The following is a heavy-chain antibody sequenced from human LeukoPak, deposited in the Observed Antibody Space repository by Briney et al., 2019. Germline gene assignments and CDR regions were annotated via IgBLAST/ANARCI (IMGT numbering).Heavy chain of an antibody. J-gene: IGHJ6*02. CDR2: IYYSGST. D-gene: IGHD2-15*01. Sequence: KASETLSLTCTVSGGSISSSSYYWGWIRQPPGKGLEWIGSIYYSGSTYYNPSLKSRVTISVDTSKNQFSLKLSSVTAADTAVYYCASLEVVVAPDYYYYYGMDVWGQGTTVTVSS. V-gene: IGHV4-39*01. CDR1: GGSISSSSYY. CDR3: ASLEVVVAPDYYYYYGMDV.